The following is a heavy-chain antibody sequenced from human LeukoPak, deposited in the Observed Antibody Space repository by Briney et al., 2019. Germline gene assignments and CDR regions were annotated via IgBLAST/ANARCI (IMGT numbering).Heavy chain of an antibody. CDR3: ARDLFPSNDYVWGSYRYPVDY. J-gene: IGHJ4*02. D-gene: IGHD3-16*02. CDR1: GFTFSSYS. CDR2: ISSSRSYI. V-gene: IGHV3-21*01. Sequence: GGSLRLSCAASGFTFSSYSMNWVRQAPGKGREWVSSISSSRSYIYYADSVKGRFTISRDNAKNSLYLQMNSLRAEDTAVYYCARDLFPSNDYVWGSYRYPVDYWGQGTLVTVSS.